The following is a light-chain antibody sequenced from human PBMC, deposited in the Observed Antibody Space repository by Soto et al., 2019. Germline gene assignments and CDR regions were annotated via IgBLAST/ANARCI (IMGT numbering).Light chain of an antibody. CDR2: WAS. CDR1: QSVLYSSDNKNY. Sequence: DIVMTQSPDSLAVSLGERATINCKSSQSVLYSSDNKNYLTWYQQRPGQPPKLLIYWASTRESGVPDRFSGSGSRTDSTLTISSLQAEDVAVYYCQQYYTTPYTFGQGTKLEIK. J-gene: IGKJ2*01. V-gene: IGKV4-1*01. CDR3: QQYYTTPYT.